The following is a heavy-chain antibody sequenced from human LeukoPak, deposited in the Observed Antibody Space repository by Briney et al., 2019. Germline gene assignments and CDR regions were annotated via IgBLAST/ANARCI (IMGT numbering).Heavy chain of an antibody. CDR1: GGSISSTSCY. D-gene: IGHD7-27*01. J-gene: IGHJ4*02. CDR2: ISYSGST. Sequence: PSETLSLTCTVSGGSISSTSCYWGWIRQPPGKGLEWIGSISYSGSTYYNPSLKSGVTISVDTSKNQFSLKLSSVTAADTAVYYCARVHNWGTPYFDYWGQGTLVTVSS. V-gene: IGHV4-39*07. CDR3: ARVHNWGTPYFDY.